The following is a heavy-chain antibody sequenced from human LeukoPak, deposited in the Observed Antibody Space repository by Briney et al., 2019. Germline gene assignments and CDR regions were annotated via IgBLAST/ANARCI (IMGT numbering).Heavy chain of an antibody. V-gene: IGHV3-7*04. D-gene: IGHD2-2*02. CDR3: AMEYLEEEDTYYFDY. CDR1: GFTFSSYW. Sequence: PGGSLRLSCAASGFTFSSYWMDWVRQAPGKGLEWVSNIKSDGSNKYYADSVKGRFTISRDNAKNSLYLQMNSLRAEDTAVYDCAMEYLEEEDTYYFDYWGQGTLVTVSS. J-gene: IGHJ4*02. CDR2: IKSDGSNK.